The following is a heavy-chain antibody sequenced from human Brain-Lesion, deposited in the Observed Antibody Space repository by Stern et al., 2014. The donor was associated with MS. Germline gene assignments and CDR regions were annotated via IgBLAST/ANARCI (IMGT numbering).Heavy chain of an antibody. CDR3: ARGPRRYYGSESPNTYYYGMDV. V-gene: IGHV3-11*01. Sequence: QVQLVQSGGGLVKPGGSLRLSCAASGFIFSDYYMSWIRQAPGKGLEWVSYIGRSGDSIYYADSVKGRFTISRDNAKNSLYLQMNSLRAEDTDVYYCARGPRRYYGSESPNTYYYGMDVWGQGTTVTVSS. CDR2: IGRSGDSI. J-gene: IGHJ6*02. D-gene: IGHD3-10*01. CDR1: GFIFSDYY.